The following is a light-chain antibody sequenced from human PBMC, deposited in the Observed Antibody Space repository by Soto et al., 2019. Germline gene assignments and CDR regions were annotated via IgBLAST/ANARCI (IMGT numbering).Light chain of an antibody. CDR1: SSDVCNYKY. J-gene: IGLJ1*01. Sequence: QSFLTQPASVSGSPGQSITISCTGTSSDVCNYKYVSWYQQHPGKAPKLMIYEVSKRPSGVSNRFSGSKSGNTASLTISGLQAEDATDYYCLSYTRSXTYVFGTGTKVXV. CDR2: EVS. CDR3: LSYTRSXTYV. V-gene: IGLV2-14*01.